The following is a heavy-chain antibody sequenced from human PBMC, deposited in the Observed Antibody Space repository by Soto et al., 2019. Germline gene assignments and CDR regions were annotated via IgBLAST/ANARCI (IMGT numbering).Heavy chain of an antibody. J-gene: IGHJ3*02. CDR3: ALPIIAVAGTYDAFDI. CDR2: INPSGGST. Sequence: GASVKVSCEASGDTFTSYYRHCVRHSPGQGLEWMGIINPSGGSTSYAQKFQGRVTMTRDTSTSTVYMELSSLRSEDTAVYYCALPIIAVAGTYDAFDIWGQGTTVTVSS. V-gene: IGHV1-46*01. CDR1: GDTFTSYY. D-gene: IGHD6-19*01.